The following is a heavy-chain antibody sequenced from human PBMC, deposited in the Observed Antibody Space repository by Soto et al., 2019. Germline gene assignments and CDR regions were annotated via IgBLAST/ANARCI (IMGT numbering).Heavy chain of an antibody. D-gene: IGHD5-12*01. CDR1: GFTFSSYG. CDR2: ISYDGSNE. CDR3: AKDERSGYEVNGMDV. Sequence: GGSLRLSCAASGFTFSSYGMHWVRQAPGKGLEWVAVISYDGSNEYYADSVKGRFTISRDNSKNTLYLQMNSLRAEDTAVYYCAKDERSGYEVNGMDVWGQGTTVTVSS. V-gene: IGHV3-30*18. J-gene: IGHJ6*02.